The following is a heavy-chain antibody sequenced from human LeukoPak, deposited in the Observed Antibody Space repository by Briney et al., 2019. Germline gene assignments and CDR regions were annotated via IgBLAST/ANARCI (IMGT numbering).Heavy chain of an antibody. J-gene: IGHJ4*02. CDR2: INHSGST. V-gene: IGHV4-34*01. CDR1: GGSFSGYY. CDR3: ARSPRDIVVVPAAEQYYFDY. Sequence: PSETLSLTCAVYGGSFSGYYWSWIRQPPGKGLEWIGEINHSGSTNYNPSLKSRVTISVDTSKNQFSLKLSSVTAADTAVYYCARSPRDIVVVPAAEQYYFDYWGQGTLATVSS. D-gene: IGHD2-2*01.